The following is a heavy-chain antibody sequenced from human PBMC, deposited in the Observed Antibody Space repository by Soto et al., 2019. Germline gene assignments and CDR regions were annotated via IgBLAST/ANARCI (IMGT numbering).Heavy chain of an antibody. CDR1: GYTFTSYG. V-gene: IGHV1-18*01. Sequence: QVQLVQSGAEVKKPGASVKVSCKASGYTFTSYGISWVRQAPGQGLEWMGWISAYNGNTNYAQKLQGRVTMTTDTSTSTAYMERRSLRSDDTAVYYCASGGHCSSTSCPGLGDSFDIRVQGTIVTVSS. D-gene: IGHD2-2*01. J-gene: IGHJ3*02. CDR2: ISAYNGNT. CDR3: ASGGHCSSTSCPGLGDSFDI.